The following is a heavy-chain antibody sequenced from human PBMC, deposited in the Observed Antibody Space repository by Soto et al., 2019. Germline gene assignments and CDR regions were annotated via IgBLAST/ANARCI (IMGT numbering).Heavy chain of an antibody. J-gene: IGHJ2*01. V-gene: IGHV1-18*04. CDR1: GYALTSSG. CDR3: ARRSTDTAFWYFDL. D-gene: IGHD3-3*02. CDR2: ISEYNGNI. Sequence: QVQLVQSGAEVKKPGASVKVSCKASGYALTSSGITWVRQAPGQGLEWMGWISEYNGNIDYAEKFQTRVALTTDTSTGTAFMELRDLRSNDTAVYYCARRSTDTAFWYFDLWGRGKLVTVSS.